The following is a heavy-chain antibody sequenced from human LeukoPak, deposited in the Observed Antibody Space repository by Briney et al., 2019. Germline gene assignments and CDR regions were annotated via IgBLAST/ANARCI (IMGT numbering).Heavy chain of an antibody. J-gene: IGHJ5*02. Sequence: GASVKVSCKASGYTFTSYDINWVRQATGQGLEWMGCMNPNSGNTGYAQKFQGRLTISRNTSTTTAYLELSSLRSEDTAVYFCARGIIAARRGSWFDPWGQGTLVTVSS. CDR1: GYTFTSYD. CDR2: MNPNSGNT. CDR3: ARGIIAARRGSWFDP. V-gene: IGHV1-8*01. D-gene: IGHD6-6*01.